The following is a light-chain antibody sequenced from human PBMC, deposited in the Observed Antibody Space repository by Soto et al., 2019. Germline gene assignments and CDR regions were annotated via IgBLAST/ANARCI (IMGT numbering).Light chain of an antibody. Sequence: QSVMTQPPSVSAAPGPRVTISCSGSSSNIGGNSVSWYQQLPGTAPKLLIYDDDKRPSGIPDRVSGSKSGTSATLGITGFQTGDEADYYCGSWDSSLSAYVFGTGTQLTVL. J-gene: IGLJ1*01. CDR1: SSNIGGNS. V-gene: IGLV1-51*01. CDR3: GSWDSSLSAYV. CDR2: DDD.